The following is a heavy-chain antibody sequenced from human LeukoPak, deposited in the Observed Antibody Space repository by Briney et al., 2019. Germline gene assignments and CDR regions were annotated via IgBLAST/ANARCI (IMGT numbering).Heavy chain of an antibody. Sequence: PSETLSLTCAVYGGSFSDYFWGWIRQPPGKGLEWIGEINHSGRTYYNPPLKSRVTISVDTSKNQFSLNLSSVTAADTAVYYCARDVVVVPAAIHYGMDVWGQGTTVTVSS. CDR1: GGSFSDYF. D-gene: IGHD2-2*01. V-gene: IGHV4-34*01. J-gene: IGHJ6*02. CDR3: ARDVVVVPAAIHYGMDV. CDR2: INHSGRT.